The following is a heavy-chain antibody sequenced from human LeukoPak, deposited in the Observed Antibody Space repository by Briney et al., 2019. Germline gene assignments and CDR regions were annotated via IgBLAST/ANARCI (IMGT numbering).Heavy chain of an antibody. Sequence: GGSLRLSCAASGFTFSSYAMHWVRQAPGKGLEWVAVISYDGSNKYYADSVKGRFTISRDSSKNTLYLQMNSLRAEDTAVYYCARGLVDTAMAPDYWGQGTLVTVSS. J-gene: IGHJ4*02. CDR1: GFTFSSYA. D-gene: IGHD5-18*01. CDR2: ISYDGSNK. CDR3: ARGLVDTAMAPDY. V-gene: IGHV3-30-3*01.